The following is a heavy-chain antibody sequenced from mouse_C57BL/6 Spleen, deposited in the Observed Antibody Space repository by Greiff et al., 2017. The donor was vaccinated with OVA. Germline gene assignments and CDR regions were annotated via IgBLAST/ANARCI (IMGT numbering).Heavy chain of an antibody. Sequence: QVQLQQPGAELVRPGTSVKLSCKASGYTFTSYCMHWVKQRPGQGLEWIGVIDPSDSYTNYNQKFKGKATLTVDTSSSTAYMQLSSLTSEDSAVYYCARGGLYYGNSDYWGQGTTLTVSS. CDR2: IDPSDSYT. CDR3: ARGGLYYGNSDY. J-gene: IGHJ2*01. V-gene: IGHV1-59*01. D-gene: IGHD2-1*01. CDR1: GYTFTSYC.